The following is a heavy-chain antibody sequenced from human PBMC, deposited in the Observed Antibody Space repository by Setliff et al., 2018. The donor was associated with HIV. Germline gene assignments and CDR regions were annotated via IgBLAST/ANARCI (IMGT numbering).Heavy chain of an antibody. CDR1: GYYFTTFW. CDR2: IYPGDSHT. D-gene: IGHD6-19*01. J-gene: IGHJ5*02. Sequence: PGESLKISCKGSGYYFTTFWIAWVRQMPGKGLEWMGFIYPGDSHTTYSPSFQGQVTISVDTSVSTAYLQWSSLKASDTAMYFCVRDQIGDVQVAGTWGTWGQGTLVTVSS. CDR3: VRDQIGDVQVAGTWGT. V-gene: IGHV5-51*01.